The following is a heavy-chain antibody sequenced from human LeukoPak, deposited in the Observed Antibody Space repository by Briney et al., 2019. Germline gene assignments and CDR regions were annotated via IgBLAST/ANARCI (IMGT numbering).Heavy chain of an antibody. J-gene: IGHJ4*02. CDR3: ARGAYYYED. D-gene: IGHD3-22*01. CDR1: GFTFSSYA. CDR2: ISSSSSTI. Sequence: PGGSLRLSCAASGFTFSSYAMSWVRQVPGKGLEWVSYISSSSSTIYYADSVKGRFTISRDNAKNSLYLQMNSLRAKDTAVYYCARGAYYYEDWGQGTLVTVSS. V-gene: IGHV3-48*01.